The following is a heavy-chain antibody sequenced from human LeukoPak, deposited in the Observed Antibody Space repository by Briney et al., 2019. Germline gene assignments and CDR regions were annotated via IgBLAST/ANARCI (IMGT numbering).Heavy chain of an antibody. CDR3: ARGGMRGYGY. D-gene: IGHD5-18*01. J-gene: IGHJ4*02. V-gene: IGHV4-34*01. CDR2: INHSGST. Sequence: PSETLSLTCTVSGGSISSYYWSWIRQPPGKGLEWIGEINHSGSTNYNPSLKSRVTISVDTSKNQFSLKLSSLTAADTAVYYCARGGMRGYGYWGQGTLVTVSS. CDR1: GGSISSYY.